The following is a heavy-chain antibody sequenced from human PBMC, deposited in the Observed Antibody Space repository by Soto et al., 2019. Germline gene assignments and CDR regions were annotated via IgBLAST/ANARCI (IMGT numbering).Heavy chain of an antibody. CDR2: ISGYNGNI. Sequence: GASVKVSCKASGYTFTNYGISWVRQAPGQGLEWMGWISGYNGNINYAQKLQGRVTMTTETSTSTAYMELRRLRSDDTAVYYCERGPQRFLEWLPLDYWGQGTLVTVSS. D-gene: IGHD3-3*01. J-gene: IGHJ4*02. CDR1: GYTFTNYG. CDR3: ERGPQRFLEWLPLDY. V-gene: IGHV1-18*01.